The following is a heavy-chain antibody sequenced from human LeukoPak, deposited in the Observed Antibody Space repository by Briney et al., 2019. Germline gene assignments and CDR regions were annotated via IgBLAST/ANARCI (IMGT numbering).Heavy chain of an antibody. Sequence: GGSLRLSCAASGFTFSNYAMHWVRQAPGKGLEWVAVIGYDGKYKHYADSVQGRFTISRDTPRNTLYLQMNSLRAEDTAVYYCARDRVQIWSYVGTFDHWGQGSPVTVSS. D-gene: IGHD5-18*01. CDR3: ARDRVQIWSYVGTFDH. V-gene: IGHV3-30*04. CDR2: IGYDGKYK. CDR1: GFTFSNYA. J-gene: IGHJ4*02.